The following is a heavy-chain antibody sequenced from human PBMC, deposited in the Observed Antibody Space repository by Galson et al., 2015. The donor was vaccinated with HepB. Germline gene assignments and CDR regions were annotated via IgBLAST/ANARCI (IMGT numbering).Heavy chain of an antibody. CDR3: AREVFQPGAFGI. V-gene: IGHV1-69*06. D-gene: IGHD2-2*01. J-gene: IGHJ3*02. CDR2: IIPIFGTA. CDR1: GGTFSSYA. Sequence: SVKVSCKASGGTFSSYAISWVRQAPGQGLEWMGGIIPIFGTANYAQKFQGRVTITADKSTSTAYMALSSLRSEDTAVYYCAREVFQPGAFGIWGQGTMVTVSS.